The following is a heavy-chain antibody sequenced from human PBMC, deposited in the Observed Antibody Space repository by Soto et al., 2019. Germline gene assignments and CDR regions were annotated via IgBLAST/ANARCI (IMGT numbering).Heavy chain of an antibody. Sequence: QLQLQESGPGLVKPSETLSLTCTVSGGSISSSSYYWGWIRQPPGKGLEWIGSIYYSGSTYYNPSLKSRVTISVDSCKSQFTLRPSSVTAAHTAVYYSASIASIAAAVGYSGKGTMVTVSS. CDR2: IYYSGST. V-gene: IGHV4-39*01. CDR3: ASIASIAAAVGY. CDR1: GGSISSSSYY. J-gene: IGHJ4*02. D-gene: IGHD6-13*01.